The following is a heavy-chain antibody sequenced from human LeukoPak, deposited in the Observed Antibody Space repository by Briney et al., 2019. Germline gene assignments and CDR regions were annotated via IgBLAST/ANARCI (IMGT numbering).Heavy chain of an antibody. J-gene: IGHJ6*02. D-gene: IGHD1-26*01. Sequence: GESLKISCQGSGYSFTSYWISWARQMPGKGLEWMGRIDPSDSFTKYSPSFQGHVTISGDESISTAYLQWSSLKASDTAMYYCARHFLGELPDVDVWGQGTTVTVSS. CDR2: IDPSDSFT. CDR1: GYSFTSYW. V-gene: IGHV5-10-1*01. CDR3: ARHFLGELPDVDV.